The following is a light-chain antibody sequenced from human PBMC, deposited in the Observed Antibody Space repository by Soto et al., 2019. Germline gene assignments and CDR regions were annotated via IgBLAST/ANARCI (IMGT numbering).Light chain of an antibody. J-gene: IGKJ1*01. CDR3: QQYNSYLWT. V-gene: IGKV1-5*03. Sequence: DIQMTQSPSTLSACVGDRVTITCRASQTFGRWLAWFQQKPGKAPKLLIYEASNLESGVPSRFSGSGSGTEFTLTISSLQPDDFATYYCQQYNSYLWTFGQGTKVDIK. CDR2: EAS. CDR1: QTFGRW.